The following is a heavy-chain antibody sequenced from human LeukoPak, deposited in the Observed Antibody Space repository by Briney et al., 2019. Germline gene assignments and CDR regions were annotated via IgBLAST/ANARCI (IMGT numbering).Heavy chain of an antibody. CDR2: INPSGGST. Sequence: GESLKISCKGSGYSFTSYYMHWVRQAPGQGLEWMGIINPSGGSTSYAQKFQGRLTMTSDTSATTLYMELNSLTFEDTAVYYCARSGADWSCDNWGQGTLVTVSS. CDR3: ARSGADWSCDN. D-gene: IGHD2-21*01. CDR1: GYSFTSYY. J-gene: IGHJ4*02. V-gene: IGHV1-46*01.